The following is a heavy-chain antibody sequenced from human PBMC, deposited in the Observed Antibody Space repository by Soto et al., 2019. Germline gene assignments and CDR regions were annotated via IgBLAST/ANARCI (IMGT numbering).Heavy chain of an antibody. CDR3: ARGATHGSSWFFWFDP. Sequence: QVQLVQSGAEVRMPGSSVKVSCKASGGTFSTYPINWVRQAPGQGLEWMGGIIPLFGTTNYAQKFKGRVTITAEECTSTAYMELSSLSAEDAAVYYCARGATHGSSWFFWFDPWGQGTLVTVAS. J-gene: IGHJ5*02. CDR1: GGTFSTYP. V-gene: IGHV1-69*01. CDR2: IIPLFGTT. D-gene: IGHD6-13*01.